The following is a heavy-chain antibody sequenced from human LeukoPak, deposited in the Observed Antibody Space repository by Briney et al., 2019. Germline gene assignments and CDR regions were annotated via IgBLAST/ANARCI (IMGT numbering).Heavy chain of an antibody. CDR1: GFTFSSYE. V-gene: IGHV3-48*03. CDR3: ARDPTPVTTVTTFDY. CDR2: ISSSGSTI. D-gene: IGHD4-17*01. J-gene: IGHJ4*02. Sequence: GGSLRLSCAASGFTFSSYEMNWVRQAPGKGLEWVSYISSSGSTIYYADSVKGRFTISRDNAKNLLYLQMNSLRVEDTAVYYCARDPTPVTTVTTFDYWGQGTLVTVSS.